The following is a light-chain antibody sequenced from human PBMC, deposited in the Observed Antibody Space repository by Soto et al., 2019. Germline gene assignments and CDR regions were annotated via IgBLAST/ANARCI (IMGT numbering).Light chain of an antibody. CDR2: DAS. CDR1: QSVSSSS. CDR3: QQYGSSPRT. V-gene: IGKV3-20*01. J-gene: IGKJ1*01. Sequence: EIVLTQSPGTLSLSPGERATLSCRASQSVSSSSLAWYQQKRGQAPRLLIHDASSRATGSPDRFSGSGSETDFTLTISRLEPEDFAVYYCQQYGSSPRTFGQGTRVEVK.